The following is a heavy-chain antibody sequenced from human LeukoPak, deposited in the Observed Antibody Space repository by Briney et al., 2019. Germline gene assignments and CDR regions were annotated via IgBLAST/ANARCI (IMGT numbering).Heavy chain of an antibody. J-gene: IGHJ4*02. CDR2: IWYDGSNK. CDR3: AREMITFGGVIVTPFDY. D-gene: IGHD3-16*02. Sequence: PGGSLRLSCAASGFTFSSYGMHWVRQAPGEGLEWVAVIWYDGSNKYYADSVKGRFTISRDNSKNTLYLQMNSLRAEDTAVYYCAREMITFGGVIVTPFDYWGQGTLVTVSS. CDR1: GFTFSSYG. V-gene: IGHV3-33*01.